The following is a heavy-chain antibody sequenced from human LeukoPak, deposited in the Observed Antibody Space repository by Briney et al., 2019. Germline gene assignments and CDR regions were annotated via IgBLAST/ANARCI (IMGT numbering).Heavy chain of an antibody. J-gene: IGHJ4*02. Sequence: GGSLRLSCAASGFTFSSYWMHWVRQAPGKGLVWVSRINSDGSSTSYADSVKGRFTISRDNAENTLYLQMNSLRAEDTAVYYCAFSGSYYEGYFDYWGQGTLVTVSS. CDR2: INSDGSST. D-gene: IGHD1-26*01. V-gene: IGHV3-74*01. CDR3: AFSGSYYEGYFDY. CDR1: GFTFSSYW.